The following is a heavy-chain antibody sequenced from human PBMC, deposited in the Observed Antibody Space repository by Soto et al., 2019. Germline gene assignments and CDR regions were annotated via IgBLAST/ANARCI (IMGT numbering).Heavy chain of an antibody. CDR1: GFTFSSYW. CDR2: IKGDEITK. Sequence: EVQLVESGENLVQPGGSLRLSCAASGFTFSSYWIHWVRQAPGKGLVWVSRIKGDEITKSYADSVKGRFTISRDNAKNTVFLEMHSLRAEDTALYYCARGLYGAYGQAFWGRGILVTVSS. CDR3: ARGLYGAYGQAF. D-gene: IGHD4-17*01. J-gene: IGHJ4*02. V-gene: IGHV3-74*01.